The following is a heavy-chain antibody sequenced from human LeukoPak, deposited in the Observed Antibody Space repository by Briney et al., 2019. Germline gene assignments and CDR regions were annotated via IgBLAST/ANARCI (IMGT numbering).Heavy chain of an antibody. Sequence: PGGSLRLSCAACGFTFSSYWMHWVRQAPGKGLVWVSRINSDGSSTRYADSVKGRFTISRDNAKNTLYLQMSSLRAEDTAVYYCAREGATDWYFHLWGRGTLVTVSS. D-gene: IGHD5-12*01. CDR1: GFTFSSYW. CDR3: AREGATDWYFHL. CDR2: INSDGSST. V-gene: IGHV3-74*01. J-gene: IGHJ2*01.